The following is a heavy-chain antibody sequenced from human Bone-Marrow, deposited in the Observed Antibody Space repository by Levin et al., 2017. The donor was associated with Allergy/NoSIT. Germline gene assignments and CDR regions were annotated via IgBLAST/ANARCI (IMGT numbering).Heavy chain of an antibody. CDR1: EGSFSTHD. CDR2: IVPNYGTR. Sequence: SVKVSCKAAEGSFSTHDVSWVRQVPGQGPEWMGGIVPNYGTRDYAQKFQGRLTITADESTSTVYLELRSLTPEDTAIYYCARRWTYGMDVWGQGTMVTVSS. CDR3: ARRWTYGMDV. V-gene: IGHV1-69*13. J-gene: IGHJ6*02. D-gene: IGHD4-23*01.